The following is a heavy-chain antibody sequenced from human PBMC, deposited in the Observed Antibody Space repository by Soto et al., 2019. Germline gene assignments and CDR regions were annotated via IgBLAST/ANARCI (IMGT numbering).Heavy chain of an antibody. CDR3: ARDSDRWTYGLGSWLE. D-gene: IGHD3-10*01. V-gene: IGHV1-2*02. CDR2: VNPNGGDT. Sequence: QVQLVQSGAEMRQPGASVKVSCKASGYTFNEHYMHWVRQAPGQSLEWMGWVNPNGGDTNYAQKFRGRVTMTIETSISTAYMELAGLRSDDRATYYCARDSDRWTYGLGSWLEWGQGSPVTVSS. J-gene: IGHJ4*02. CDR1: GYTFNEHY.